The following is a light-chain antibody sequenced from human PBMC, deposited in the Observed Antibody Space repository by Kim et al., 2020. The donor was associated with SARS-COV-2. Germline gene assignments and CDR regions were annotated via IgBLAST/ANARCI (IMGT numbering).Light chain of an antibody. J-gene: IGLJ3*02. CDR2: EVS. V-gene: IGLV2-8*01. CDR3: SSYAGSNIWV. CDR1: SSDVGGYNY. Sequence: QSALTQPPSASGSPGQSVTISCTGTSSDVGGYNYVSWYQQHPGKAPKLMIYEVSKRPSGVPDRFSGSKSGNTAPLTVSGLQAEDEADYYCSSYAGSNIWVFGGGTQLTVL.